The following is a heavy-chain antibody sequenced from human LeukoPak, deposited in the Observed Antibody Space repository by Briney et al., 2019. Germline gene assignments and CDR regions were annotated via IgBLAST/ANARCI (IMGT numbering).Heavy chain of an antibody. CDR1: GGSISSGGYS. CDR3: ARDLMTTVTAFDY. CDR2: IYASGST. J-gene: IGHJ4*02. V-gene: IGHV4-61*08. Sequence: IPSETLSLTCAVSGGSISSGGYSWSWIRQPPGKGLEWIGRIYASGSTNYNPSLKSRVTMSVDTSRNQFSLRLTSVTAADTAVYYCARDLMTTVTAFDYWGQGTLVTVSS. D-gene: IGHD4-17*01.